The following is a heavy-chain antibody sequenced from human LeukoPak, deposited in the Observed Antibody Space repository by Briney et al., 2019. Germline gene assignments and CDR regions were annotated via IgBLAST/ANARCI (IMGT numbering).Heavy chain of an antibody. D-gene: IGHD6-13*01. V-gene: IGHV1-2*02. CDR3: ARDSEDSSSWYYWFDP. J-gene: IGHJ5*02. CDR2: INPNSGGT. CDR1: GYTFTGYY. Sequence: ASVKVSCKASGYTFTGYYIHWVRQAPGQGLEWMGWINPNSGGTNYAQKFQGRVTMTRDTSISTAYMELSRLRSDDTAVYYCARDSEDSSSWYYWFDPWGQGTLVTVSS.